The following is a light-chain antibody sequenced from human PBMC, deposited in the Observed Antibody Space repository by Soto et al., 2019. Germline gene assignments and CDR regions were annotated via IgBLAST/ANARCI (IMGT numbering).Light chain of an antibody. CDR1: NFDIGSYNY. CDR2: DVS. V-gene: IGLV2-14*01. CDR3: SSYTSSTALV. Sequence: QSALTQPASVSGSPGQSITISCTGTNFDIGSYNYVSWYQQHPGKAPKLMISDVSNRPSGVSNRFSGSKSGNTASLTISGLQAEDEADYYCSSYTSSTALVFGGGTKL. J-gene: IGLJ2*01.